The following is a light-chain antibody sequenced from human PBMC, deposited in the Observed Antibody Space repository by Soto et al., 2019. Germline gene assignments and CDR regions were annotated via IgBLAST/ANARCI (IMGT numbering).Light chain of an antibody. J-gene: IGKJ5*01. Sequence: EIVLTQSPDTLSLSPGDSATLSCRASQSVSSSYLAWYQQTPGRAPRLLIYGASNRATGIPDRFSGSGSGTDFTLTISRLEPEDFAVFYCQQYDDSITFGQGTRLE. CDR1: QSVSSSY. CDR3: QQYDDSIT. V-gene: IGKV3-20*01. CDR2: GAS.